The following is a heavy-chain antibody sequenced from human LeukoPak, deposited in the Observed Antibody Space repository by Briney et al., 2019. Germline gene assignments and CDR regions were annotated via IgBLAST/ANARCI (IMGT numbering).Heavy chain of an antibody. CDR1: GYTFTGYY. Sequence: ASVKVSCKASGYTFTGYYMHWVRQAPGQGLEWMGWINPNSGGTNYAQKFQGRVTMTRDTSISIAYMELRSLRSDDTAVYYCARGGGYCSSTSCYTGIIRGWFDPWGQGTLVTVSS. J-gene: IGHJ5*02. V-gene: IGHV1-2*02. D-gene: IGHD2-2*02. CDR2: INPNSGGT. CDR3: ARGGGYCSSTSCYTGIIRGWFDP.